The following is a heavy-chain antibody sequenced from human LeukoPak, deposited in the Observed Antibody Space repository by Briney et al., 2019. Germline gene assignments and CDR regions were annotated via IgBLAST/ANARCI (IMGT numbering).Heavy chain of an antibody. Sequence: GGSLRLSCAASGFTFSSYNMNWVRQAPGKGLEWVSYISLSSTTIYYADSVMGRFTISRDNAKKSLYLQMNSLKAEDTAVYYCAREPYSGEYGNYYYYYMDVWGKGTTVTISS. D-gene: IGHD1-26*01. CDR3: AREPYSGEYGNYYYYYMDV. J-gene: IGHJ6*03. V-gene: IGHV3-48*01. CDR2: ISLSSTTI. CDR1: GFTFSSYN.